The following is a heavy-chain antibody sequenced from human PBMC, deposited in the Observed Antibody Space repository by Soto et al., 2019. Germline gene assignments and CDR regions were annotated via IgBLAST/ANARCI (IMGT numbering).Heavy chain of an antibody. D-gene: IGHD5-18*01. J-gene: IGHJ6*02. V-gene: IGHV4-59*01. CDR3: AREGVTPSYYYYYGMDV. Sequence: SETLSLTCTVSGGTISSYYWSWIRQPPGKGLEWIRYISYSGGTNYNSSLKSRVTISVDTSKNQFSLKLSSVTAADTAVYYCAREGVTPSYYYYYGMDVWGQGTTVT. CDR2: ISYSGGT. CDR1: GGTISSYY.